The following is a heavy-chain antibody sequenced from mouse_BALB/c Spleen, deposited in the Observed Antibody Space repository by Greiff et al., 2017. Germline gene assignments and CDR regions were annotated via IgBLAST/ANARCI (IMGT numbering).Heavy chain of an antibody. V-gene: IGHV1S56*01. CDR3: ARVYGNYHYAMDY. Sequence: QVQLQQSGPELVKPGASVKMSCKASGYTFTSYYIHWVKQRPGQGLEWIGWIYPGDGSTKYNEKFKGKTTLTADKSSSTAYMLLSSLTSEDSAIYFCARVYGNYHYAMDYWGQGTSVTVSS. J-gene: IGHJ4*01. D-gene: IGHD2-10*02. CDR2: IYPGDGST. CDR1: GYTFTSYY.